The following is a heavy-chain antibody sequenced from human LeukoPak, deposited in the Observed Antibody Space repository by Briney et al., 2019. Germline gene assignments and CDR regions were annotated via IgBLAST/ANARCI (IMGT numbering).Heavy chain of an antibody. J-gene: IGHJ4*02. V-gene: IGHV4-34*01. CDR2: INHSGST. Sequence: SETLSLTCAVYGGSFSGYYWSWIRQPPGKGLEWIGEINHSGSTNYNPSLKSRVTISVDTSKNQFSLKLSSVTAADTAVYYCARDSYYYDSSGYNLDYWGQGTLVTVSS. CDR3: ARDSYYYDSSGYNLDY. CDR1: GGSFSGYY. D-gene: IGHD3-22*01.